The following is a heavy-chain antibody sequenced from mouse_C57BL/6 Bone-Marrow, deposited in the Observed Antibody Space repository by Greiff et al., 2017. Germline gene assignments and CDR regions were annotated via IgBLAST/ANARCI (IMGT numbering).Heavy chain of an antibody. J-gene: IGHJ2*01. D-gene: IGHD2-3*01. V-gene: IGHV1-9*01. CDR1: GYTFTGYW. Sequence: QVQLQQSGAELMKPGPSVKLSCQATGYTFTGYWIEGVKQRPGHGLGWLGEILPGSGSNNYNEKFKGKATFTAATTSNTAYMQLSVLTTEDAAIYYCATGRYDGYDVDYWGQGTTLTVSS. CDR2: ILPGSGSN. CDR3: ATGRYDGYDVDY.